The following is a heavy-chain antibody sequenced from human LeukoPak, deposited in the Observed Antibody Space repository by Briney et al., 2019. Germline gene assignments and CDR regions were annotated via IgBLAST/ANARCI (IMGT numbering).Heavy chain of an antibody. Sequence: SETLSLTCTVSGGSISSYYWSWIRQPPGKGLEWIGYIYYSGSTNYNPSLKSRVTISVDTSKNQFSLKLSSVTAADTAVYCCAAIGSLHDAFDIWGQGTMVTVSS. V-gene: IGHV4-59*08. CDR2: IYYSGST. CDR3: AAIGSLHDAFDI. CDR1: GGSISSYY. J-gene: IGHJ3*02.